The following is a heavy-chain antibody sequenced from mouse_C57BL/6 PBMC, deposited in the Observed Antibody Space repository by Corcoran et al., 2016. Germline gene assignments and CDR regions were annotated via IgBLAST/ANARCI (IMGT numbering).Heavy chain of an antibody. CDR1: GYTFTTYG. D-gene: IGHD1-1*01. CDR2: INTYSGVP. Sequence: QIQLVQSGPELKKPGETVKISCKASGYTFTTYGMSWVKQAPGKGLKWMGWINTYSGVPTYADDFKGRFAFSLETSASTAYLQINNLKNEDTATYCCAREVTTVVGDYWGQGTTLTVSS. CDR3: AREVTTVVGDY. V-gene: IGHV9-3*01. J-gene: IGHJ2*01.